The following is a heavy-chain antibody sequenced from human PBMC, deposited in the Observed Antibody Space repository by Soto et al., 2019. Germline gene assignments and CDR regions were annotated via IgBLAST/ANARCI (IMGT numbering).Heavy chain of an antibody. D-gene: IGHD2-15*01. CDR1: GFTFSGYA. CDR2: ISGSGGST. CDR3: AKDRGGNNWFDP. V-gene: IGHV3-23*01. J-gene: IGHJ5*02. Sequence: EVQLLESGGGLVQPGGSLRLSCAASGFTFSGYAMSWVRQAPGKGLEWVSAISGSGGSTYYADSVKGRFTISRDNSKNTLYLQMNSLRAEDTAVYYCAKDRGGNNWFDPWGQGTLVTVSS.